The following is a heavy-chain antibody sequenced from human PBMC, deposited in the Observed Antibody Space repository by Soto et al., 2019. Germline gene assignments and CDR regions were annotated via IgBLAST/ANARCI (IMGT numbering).Heavy chain of an antibody. CDR2: IYYSGST. Sequence: PSETLSLTCTVSGGSISSGGYYWSWIRQHPGKGLEWIGYIYYSGSTYYNPSLKSRVTISVDTSKNQFSLKLSSVTAADTAVYYCASSRESRTAAGSIRDYWGQGTLVTVSS. CDR1: GGSISSGGYY. V-gene: IGHV4-31*03. D-gene: IGHD6-13*01. J-gene: IGHJ4*02. CDR3: ASSRESRTAAGSIRDY.